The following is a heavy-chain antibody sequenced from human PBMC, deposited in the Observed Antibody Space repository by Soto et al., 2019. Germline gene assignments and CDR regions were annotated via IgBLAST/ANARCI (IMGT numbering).Heavy chain of an antibody. D-gene: IGHD3-9*01. CDR3: ARGDGELRYFDWFS. CDR1: GGSFRGYY. Sequence: PSETLSLTCAVYGGSFRGYYWSWIRQPPGKGLEWIGEINHSGSTNYNPSLKSRVIISVDTSRKQFSLKLRSVTAADTAIYYCARGDGELRYFDWFSWGLGTLVTVSS. V-gene: IGHV4-34*01. CDR2: INHSGST. J-gene: IGHJ4*02.